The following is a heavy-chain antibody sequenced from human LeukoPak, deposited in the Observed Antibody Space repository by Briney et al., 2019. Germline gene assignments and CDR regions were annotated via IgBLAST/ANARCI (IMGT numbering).Heavy chain of an antibody. CDR3: ARSWLLAYFDY. V-gene: IGHV3-53*01. D-gene: IGHD3-22*01. CDR1: GFTFSSYS. CDR2: IYSGGST. Sequence: PGGSLRLSCAASGFTFSSYSMNWVRQAPGKGLEWVSVIYSGGSTYYADSVKGRFTISRDNSKNTLYLQMNSLRAEDTAVYYCARSWLLAYFDYWGQGTLVTVSS. J-gene: IGHJ4*02.